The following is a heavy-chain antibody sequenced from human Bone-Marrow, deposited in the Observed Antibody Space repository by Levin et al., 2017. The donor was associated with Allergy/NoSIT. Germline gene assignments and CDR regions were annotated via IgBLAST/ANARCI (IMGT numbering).Heavy chain of an antibody. D-gene: IGHD2-8*02. CDR3: ARGIIGDVRVAHKEAFDI. CDR2: ISSSGTDM. Sequence: GESLKISCTVSGFTFSLYSMNWVRQAPGKGLEWVSSISSSGTDMYYVDSVKGRFTISRDNAKNSLTLQTNRLRAEDTAVYYCARGIIGDVRVAHKEAFDIWGQGTMVSVSS. CDR1: GFTFSLYS. V-gene: IGHV3-21*01. J-gene: IGHJ3*02.